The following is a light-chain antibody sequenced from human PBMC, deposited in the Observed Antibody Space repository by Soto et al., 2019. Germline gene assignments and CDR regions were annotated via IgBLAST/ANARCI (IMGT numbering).Light chain of an antibody. J-gene: IGKJ4*01. CDR1: QDIGTD. CDR3: VQHYSYPLT. Sequence: DIQITHSPASLSSSVTDRVTITCRASQDIGTDLGWYQQKPGKAPERLIYEASVLQSGVPSRFSGSGSGTEFTLTVSSLQPEDFATYSCVQHYSYPLTFGGGTKLDIK. V-gene: IGKV1-17*01. CDR2: EAS.